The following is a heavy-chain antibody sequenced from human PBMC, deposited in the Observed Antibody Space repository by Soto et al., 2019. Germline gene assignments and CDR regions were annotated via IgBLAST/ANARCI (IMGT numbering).Heavy chain of an antibody. V-gene: IGHV3-23*01. CDR1: GFTFGNYA. CDR2: ISGNSGNT. CDR3: AKDRRLEDAFDI. Sequence: GGSLRLSCTASGFTFGNYAMNWVRQAPGKGLEWVSSISGNSGNTYYADSVKGRFTISRDNSKNTLYLQMNSLRAEDTAVYYCAKDRRLEDAFDIWGQGTMVTVSS. J-gene: IGHJ3*02.